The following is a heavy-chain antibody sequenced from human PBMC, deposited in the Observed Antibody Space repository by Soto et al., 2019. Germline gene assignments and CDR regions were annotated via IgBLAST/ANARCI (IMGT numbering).Heavy chain of an antibody. CDR1: GFSFGSYV. Sequence: EEQVLESGGGLVQPGGSLRLSCAASGFSFGSYVITWVRQAPGKGLEWVAGISASGRSTYYADSVKGRFTVSRDNSKNTLYLDMNNLRVEDTAVYFCTSPFAYQMPPFWYFDLWGSGTLVTVSP. CDR3: TSPFAYQMPPFWYFDL. CDR2: ISASGRST. V-gene: IGHV3-23*01. D-gene: IGHD2-2*01. J-gene: IGHJ2*01.